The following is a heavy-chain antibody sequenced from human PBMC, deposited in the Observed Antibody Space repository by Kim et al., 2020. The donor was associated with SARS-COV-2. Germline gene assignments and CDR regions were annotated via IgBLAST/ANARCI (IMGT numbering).Heavy chain of an antibody. CDR3: ARMSVISGGFLDY. V-gene: IGHV3-23*01. CDR2: ITGSSFST. CDR1: GFTFSAYA. J-gene: IGHJ4*02. Sequence: GGSLRLSCVASGFTFSAYAMNWVRQAPGEGLEWISGITGSSFSTYYADSVQGRFSISRDDSKNTLFLQMNSLRVEDTAVYYCARMSVISGGFLDYWGQGALVTVSS. D-gene: IGHD3-10*01.